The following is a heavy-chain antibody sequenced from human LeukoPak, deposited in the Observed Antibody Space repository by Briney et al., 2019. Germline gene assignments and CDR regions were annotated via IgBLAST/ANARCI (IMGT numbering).Heavy chain of an antibody. D-gene: IGHD6-13*01. CDR2: IYYSGST. J-gene: IGHJ4*02. V-gene: IGHV4-39*01. CDR3: ARHNSSSWYDY. Sequence: PSETLSLTCTVSGGSISSSSYYWGWIRQPPGKGLEWIGSIYYSGSTYYNPSLKSRVTISVDTSKNQFSLKLSSVTAADTAVYYCARHNSSSWYDYWGQGTLVTVSS. CDR1: GGSISSSSYY.